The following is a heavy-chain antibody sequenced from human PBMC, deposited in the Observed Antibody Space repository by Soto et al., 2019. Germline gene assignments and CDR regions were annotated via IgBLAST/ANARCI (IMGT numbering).Heavy chain of an antibody. CDR2: IIPSFGTA. V-gene: IGHV1-69*01. J-gene: IGHJ4*02. D-gene: IGHD3-22*01. CDR3: ARGWGYDSTDYYYAY. Sequence: QVQLVQSGAEVRKPGSSVRVSCKASGGSFNRHTISWVRQAPGQGIEWMGGIIPSFGTANHAQKFQGRVTMIADETTSTVYMELSSLRSDDTDIYYCARGWGYDSTDYYYAYWGQGTMVIVSS. CDR1: GGSFNRHT.